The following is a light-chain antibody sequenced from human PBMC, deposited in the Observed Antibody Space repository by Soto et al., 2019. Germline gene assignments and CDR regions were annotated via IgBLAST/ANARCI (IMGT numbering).Light chain of an antibody. Sequence: EILLTQSPGTGSLSPGERATLSCRTSQSVSNNYLAWYQQKPGQAPRLLIYGASSRATGIPDRFSGSGSGTDFTLSISRLEPEDFAVYYCQQYSSLWTFDQGTKVDI. V-gene: IGKV3-20*01. CDR2: GAS. CDR1: QSVSNNY. CDR3: QQYSSLWT. J-gene: IGKJ1*01.